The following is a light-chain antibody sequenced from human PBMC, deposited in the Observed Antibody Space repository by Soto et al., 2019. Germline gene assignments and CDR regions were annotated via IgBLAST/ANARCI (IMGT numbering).Light chain of an antibody. CDR3: LQYNTYPWT. V-gene: IGKV1-17*01. J-gene: IGKJ1*01. Sequence: DIQMTPSPSSLSASVGDRVTITCRASQDIRSGLGWFQQKPGQAPKRLIHTASSLQGGVPSRFSGSGSGTEFSLTISSLQPEDFASYYCLQYNTYPWTFGQGTKVEIK. CDR2: TAS. CDR1: QDIRSG.